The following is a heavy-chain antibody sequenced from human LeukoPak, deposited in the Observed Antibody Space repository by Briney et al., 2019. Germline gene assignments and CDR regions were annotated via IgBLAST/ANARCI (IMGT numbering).Heavy chain of an antibody. Sequence: SVKVSCKASGYTFTGYYMHWVRQAPGQGLEWMGRIIPIFGTANYAQKFQGRVTITTDESTSTAYMELSSLRSEDTAVYYCAREGIVGATTLGYWGQGTLVTVSS. CDR3: AREGIVGATTLGY. J-gene: IGHJ4*02. CDR1: GYTFTGYY. CDR2: IIPIFGTA. V-gene: IGHV1-69*05. D-gene: IGHD1-26*01.